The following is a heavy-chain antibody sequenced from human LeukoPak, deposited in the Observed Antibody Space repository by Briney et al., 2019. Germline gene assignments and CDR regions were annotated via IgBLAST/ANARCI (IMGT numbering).Heavy chain of an antibody. Sequence: QPGGSLRLPCAASGFTFSSYWMHWVRQAPGKGLVWVSRIKSDGSSTSYADSVKGRFTISRDNYKNTLYLQMNSLRAEDTAVYFCAKDILRYFDSSFDFWGPGTLVTVSS. CDR3: AKDILRYFDSSFDF. J-gene: IGHJ4*02. CDR2: IKSDGSST. CDR1: GFTFSSYW. V-gene: IGHV3-74*01. D-gene: IGHD3-9*01.